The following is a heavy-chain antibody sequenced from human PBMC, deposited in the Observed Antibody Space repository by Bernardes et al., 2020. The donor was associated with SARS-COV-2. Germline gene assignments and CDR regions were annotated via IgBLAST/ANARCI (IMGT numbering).Heavy chain of an antibody. CDR3: AKREYYDVWSGPIDY. CDR1: GFTFSSYA. D-gene: IGHD3-3*01. Sequence: GGSLRLSCAASGFTFSSYAMNWVRQAPGKGLEWVSSISGSGGSTYYADSVRGRFTISRDNSKNTLYLQMNSQRAEDTAVYYCAKREYYDVWSGPIDYWGQGTLVTVSS. CDR2: ISGSGGST. J-gene: IGHJ4*02. V-gene: IGHV3-23*01.